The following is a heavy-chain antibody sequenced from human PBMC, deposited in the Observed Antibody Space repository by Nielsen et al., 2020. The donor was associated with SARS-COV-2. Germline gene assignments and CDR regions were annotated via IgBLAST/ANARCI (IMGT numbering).Heavy chain of an antibody. CDR3: AKDRRAYSSGYSYFDY. D-gene: IGHD3-22*01. CDR1: GFTFDDYA. Sequence: GGSLRLSCAASGFTFDDYAMHWVRQAPGKGLEWVSGISWNSGSIGYADSVKGRSTISRDNAKNSLYLQMNSLRAEDTALYYCAKDRRAYSSGYSYFDYWGQGTLVTVSS. CDR2: ISWNSGSI. J-gene: IGHJ4*02. V-gene: IGHV3-9*01.